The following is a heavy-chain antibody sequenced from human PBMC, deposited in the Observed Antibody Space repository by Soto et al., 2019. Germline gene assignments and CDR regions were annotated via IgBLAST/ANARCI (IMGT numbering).Heavy chain of an antibody. Sequence: ASVKVSCKASGGTFSSYAISWVRQAPGQGLEWMGGIIPILGIANYAQKFQGRVSITADKSTSTAYMELSSLRSEDTAVYYCARDSSAATIFGVDYYYYGMDVWGQGTTVTVSS. V-gene: IGHV1-69*10. D-gene: IGHD3-3*01. CDR3: ARDSSAATIFGVDYYYYGMDV. CDR2: IIPILGIA. CDR1: GGTFSSYA. J-gene: IGHJ6*02.